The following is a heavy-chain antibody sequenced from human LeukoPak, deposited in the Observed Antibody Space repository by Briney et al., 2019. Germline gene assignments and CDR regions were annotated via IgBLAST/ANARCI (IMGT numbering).Heavy chain of an antibody. J-gene: IGHJ4*02. CDR1: GFTFSSYS. CDR3: ARAQLSLDY. V-gene: IGHV3-21*01. CDR2: ISSSSSYI. Sequence: GGSLRLSCAASGFTFSSYSMNWVRQAPGKGLEWVSSISSSSSYIYYADSLKGRFTISRDNSKNTLYLQMNSLRAEDTAVYYCARAQLSLDYWGQGTLVTVSS. D-gene: IGHD1-1*01.